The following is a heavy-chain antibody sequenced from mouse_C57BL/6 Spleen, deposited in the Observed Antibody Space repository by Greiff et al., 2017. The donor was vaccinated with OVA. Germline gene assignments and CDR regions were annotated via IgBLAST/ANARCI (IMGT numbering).Heavy chain of an antibody. D-gene: IGHD2-12*01. Sequence: VQLQQPGAELVKPGASVKMSCKASGYTFTSYWITWVKQRPGQGLEWIGDIYPGSGSTNYNEKFKSKATLTVDTSSSTAYMQLSSLTSEDSAVYYCAKGGWLYDDGYYFDYWGQGTTLTVSS. CDR1: GYTFTSYW. J-gene: IGHJ2*01. V-gene: IGHV1-55*01. CDR2: IYPGSGST. CDR3: AKGGWLYDDGYYFDY.